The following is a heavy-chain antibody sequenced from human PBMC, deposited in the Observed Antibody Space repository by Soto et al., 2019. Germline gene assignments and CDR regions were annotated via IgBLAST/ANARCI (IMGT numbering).Heavy chain of an antibody. D-gene: IGHD5-12*01. Sequence: KPSETLSLTCTVSGGSISSGGYYWSWIRQHPGKGLEWIGYIYYSGSTYYNPSLKSRVTISVDTPKNQFSLKLSSVTAADTAVYYCAREGTRYSGYEFDYWGQGTLVTVSS. CDR3: AREGTRYSGYEFDY. CDR1: GGSISSGGYY. J-gene: IGHJ4*02. V-gene: IGHV4-31*03. CDR2: IYYSGST.